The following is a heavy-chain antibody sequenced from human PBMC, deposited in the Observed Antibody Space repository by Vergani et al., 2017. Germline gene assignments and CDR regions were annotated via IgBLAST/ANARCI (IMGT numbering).Heavy chain of an antibody. CDR3: ARGGYYDFWXGYWGPLDANYYYYGMDV. D-gene: IGHD3-3*01. CDR2: ISSSSSYI. Sequence: EVQLVESGGGLVQPGGSLRLSCAASGFTFSSYSMNWVRQAPGKGLEWVSSISSSSSYIYYADSVKGRFTISRDNAKNSLYLQMNSLRAEDTAVYYCARGGYYDFWXGYWGPLDANYYYYGMDVWGQGTTVTVSS. J-gene: IGHJ6*02. V-gene: IGHV3-21*01. CDR1: GFTFSSYS.